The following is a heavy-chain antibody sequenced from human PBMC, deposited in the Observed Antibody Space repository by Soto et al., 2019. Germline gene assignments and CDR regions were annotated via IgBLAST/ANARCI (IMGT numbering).Heavy chain of an antibody. CDR3: ASAHARRGLRVGELSLSFDY. Sequence: SSETLSLTCTVSGGSISSYYWIWIGRPPGKGLEWIGYIYCSGSTNYNPSLKSRVTISVDTSKNQFSLKLSYVTAADTAVYYCASAHARRGLRVGELSLSFDYWGQGTLVTLSS. CDR2: IYCSGST. D-gene: IGHD3-16*02. CDR1: GGSISSYY. J-gene: IGHJ4*02. V-gene: IGHV4-59*01.